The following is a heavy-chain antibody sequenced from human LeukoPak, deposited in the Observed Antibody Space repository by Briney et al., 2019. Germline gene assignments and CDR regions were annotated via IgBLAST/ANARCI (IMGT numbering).Heavy chain of an antibody. D-gene: IGHD6-19*01. V-gene: IGHV1-18*01. CDR1: SYTFTSYG. CDR2: ISAYNGNT. CDR3: ARDWGYSSGWSDGLDI. Sequence: ASVKVSCKASSYTFTSYGISWVRQAPGQGLEWMGWISAYNGNTNYAQKLQGRVTMTTDTSTSTAYMELRSLRSDDTAVYYCARDWGYSSGWSDGLDIWGQGIMVTVSS. J-gene: IGHJ3*02.